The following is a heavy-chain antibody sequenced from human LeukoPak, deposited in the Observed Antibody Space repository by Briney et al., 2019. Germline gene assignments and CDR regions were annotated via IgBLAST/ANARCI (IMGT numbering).Heavy chain of an antibody. CDR1: GYTFTGYY. D-gene: IGHD2-2*02. CDR3: ARALGYCSSTSCYTFEYFQH. V-gene: IGHV1-2*02. CDR2: INPNSGGT. J-gene: IGHJ1*01. Sequence: GASVKVSCKASGYTFTGYYMHWVRQAPGQGLEWMGWINPNSGGTNYAQKFQGRVTMTRDTSISTAYMELSRLRSDDTAVYYCARALGYCSSTSCYTFEYFQHWGQGTLVTVSS.